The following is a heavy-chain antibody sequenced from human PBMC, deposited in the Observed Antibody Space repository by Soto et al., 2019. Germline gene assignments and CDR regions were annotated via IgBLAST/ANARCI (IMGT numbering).Heavy chain of an antibody. CDR1: GGTFSSYA. J-gene: IGHJ5*02. Sequence: QVQLVQSGAEVKKPGSSVKVSCKASGGTFSSYAISWVRQAPGQGLEWMGGIIPIFGTANYAQKFQGRVKITADESTSTSYRKLSSLRSEDTAVYYCARDIAHQLSNWFDPWGQGTLVTVSS. CDR3: ARDIAHQLSNWFDP. D-gene: IGHD2-2*01. CDR2: IIPIFGTA. V-gene: IGHV1-69*12.